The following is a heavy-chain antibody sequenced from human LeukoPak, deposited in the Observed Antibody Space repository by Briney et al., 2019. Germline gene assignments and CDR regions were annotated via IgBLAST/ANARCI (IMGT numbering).Heavy chain of an antibody. V-gene: IGHV3-23*01. J-gene: IGHJ4*02. CDR1: GFTFSSYA. CDR2: ISGSGGST. CDR3: ACHTMVRGVMDY. D-gene: IGHD3-10*01. Sequence: PGGSLRLSCAASGFTFSSYAMSWVRQAPGKGLEWVSAISGSGGSTYYADSVKGRFTISRDNPKNTLYLQMNSLRAEDTAVYYCACHTMVRGVMDYWGQGTLVTVSS.